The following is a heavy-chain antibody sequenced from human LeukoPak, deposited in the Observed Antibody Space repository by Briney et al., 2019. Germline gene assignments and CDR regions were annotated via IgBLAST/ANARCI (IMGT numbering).Heavy chain of an antibody. Sequence: QPGGSLRLSCAASGFTVSNNYMSWVRQAPGKGLEWVSVIYSGGTTYYADSVKGRFTISRDNSKNTLYLLMNSLRAEGTAVYYCPRRGHCSGCNGYRYFDYWGQATLVTVSS. CDR3: PRRGHCSGCNGYRYFDY. V-gene: IGHV3-66*01. D-gene: IGHD2-15*01. J-gene: IGHJ4*02. CDR2: IYSGGTT. CDR1: GFTVSNNY.